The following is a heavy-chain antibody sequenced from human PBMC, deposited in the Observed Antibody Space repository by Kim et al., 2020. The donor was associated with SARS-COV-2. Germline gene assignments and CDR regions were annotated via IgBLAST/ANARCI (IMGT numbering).Heavy chain of an antibody. Sequence: GESLKISCKGSGYSFTSYWISWVRQMPGKGLEWMGRIDPSDSYTNYSPSFQGHVTISADKSISTAYLQWSSLKASGTAMYYCAREDGSSSNYYYCMDVWGQGTPVTVSS. CDR3: AREDGSSSNYYYCMDV. V-gene: IGHV5-10-1*01. CDR1: GYSFTSYW. CDR2: IDPSDSYT. D-gene: IGHD6-6*01. J-gene: IGHJ6*02.